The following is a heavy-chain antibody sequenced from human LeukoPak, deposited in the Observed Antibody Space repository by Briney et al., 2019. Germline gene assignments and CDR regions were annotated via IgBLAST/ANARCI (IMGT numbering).Heavy chain of an antibody. J-gene: IGHJ6*02. CDR1: GGSISSSSYY. CDR2: IYYSGST. Sequence: SSETLSLTCTVSGGSISSSSYYWGWIRQPPGKGLEWIGSIYYSGSTYYNPSLKSRVTISVDTSKNQFSLKLSSVTAADTAVYYCARASVTYNYYYGMDVWGQGTTVTVSS. CDR3: ARASVTYNYYYGMDV. V-gene: IGHV4-39*07. D-gene: IGHD1-14*01.